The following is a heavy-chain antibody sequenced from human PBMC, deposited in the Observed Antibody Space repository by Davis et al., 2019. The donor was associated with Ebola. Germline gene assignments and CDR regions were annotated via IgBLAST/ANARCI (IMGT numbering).Heavy chain of an antibody. Sequence: AGSLRLSCAASGFTFSTYSMSWVRQAPGKGLEWVSSISSDSDYIYYADSAKGRFTISRDNAKNSLDLQMNSLRPEDTAVYYCVKTRSNWWNDALEIWGRGTMVIVSS. V-gene: IGHV3-21*01. CDR1: GFTFSTYS. J-gene: IGHJ3*02. D-gene: IGHD2-8*02. CDR3: VKTRSNWWNDALEI. CDR2: ISSDSDYI.